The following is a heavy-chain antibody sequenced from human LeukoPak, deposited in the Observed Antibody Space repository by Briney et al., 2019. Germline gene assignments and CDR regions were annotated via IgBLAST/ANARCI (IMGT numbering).Heavy chain of an antibody. CDR2: ISYDGSNE. V-gene: IGHV3-30*18. CDR1: GFTFSSYG. CDR3: AKDDLYGSSWYFLDS. Sequence: GGSLRLSCAASGFTFSSYGMHWVRQAPGKGLEWVAAISYDGSNEYYVDSVRGRFTISRDNSKNTLFLQINSLRVEDTAVYYCAKDDLYGSSWYFLDSWGQGTLVTVSP. D-gene: IGHD6-13*01. J-gene: IGHJ4*02.